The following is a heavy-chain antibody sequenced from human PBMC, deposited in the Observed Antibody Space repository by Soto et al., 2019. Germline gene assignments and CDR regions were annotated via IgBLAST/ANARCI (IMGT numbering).Heavy chain of an antibody. CDR1: GGSFSGYY. Sequence: SETLSLTCAVYGGSFSGYYWCWIRQPPGKGLEWIGEINHSGSTNYNPSLKSRVTISVDTSKNQFSLKLSSVTAADTAVYYCATTPYYYDSSGYSSAPTDYRGQGTLVPVSS. CDR2: INHSGST. D-gene: IGHD3-22*01. CDR3: ATTPYYYDSSGYSSAPTDY. J-gene: IGHJ4*02. V-gene: IGHV4-34*01.